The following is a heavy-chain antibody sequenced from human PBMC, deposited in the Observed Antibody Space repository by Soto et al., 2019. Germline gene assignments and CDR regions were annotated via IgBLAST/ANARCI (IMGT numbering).Heavy chain of an antibody. V-gene: IGHV4-59*01. CDR3: ASGGYYDSSGYYYYYSYYGMDV. CDR1: GGSISSYY. CDR2: VYYSGST. J-gene: IGHJ6*02. Sequence: PSEALSLTCTVSGGSISSYYWSGIRQPPGKGLEWIGYVYYSGSTNYNASLTSRVTISVDTSKTQFSLKLSSVTPAATAVYYCASGGYYDSSGYYYYYSYYGMDVWGQGTTVTVSS. D-gene: IGHD3-22*01.